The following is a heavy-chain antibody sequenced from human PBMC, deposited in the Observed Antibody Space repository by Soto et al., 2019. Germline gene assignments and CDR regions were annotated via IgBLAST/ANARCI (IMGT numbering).Heavy chain of an antibody. Sequence: TLSLTCTVSGGSISSDNFFWSWIRQPPGEGLEWIGYIYYRGSTYYNPSLESRLTLLVDTSKNQFSLKLRSVTAADTAVYYCARVATACTSSSCYKPYYYSLDVCGQGTTVTVP. CDR1: GGSISSDNFF. CDR2: IYYRGST. D-gene: IGHD2-2*02. V-gene: IGHV4-30-4*01. CDR3: ARVATACTSSSCYKPYYYSLDV. J-gene: IGHJ6*02.